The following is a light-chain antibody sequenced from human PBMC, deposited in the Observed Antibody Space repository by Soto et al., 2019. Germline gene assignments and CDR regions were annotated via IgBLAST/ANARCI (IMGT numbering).Light chain of an antibody. Sequence: QSALTQPASVSGSPGQSITISCTGTSSDVGAYNHVSWYQHHPGKAPKLMIYEGSKRPSGVSNRFSGSKSGNTASLTISGLRAEDEADYYCCSYAGSSTYVFGTGTKVTV. CDR2: EGS. J-gene: IGLJ1*01. V-gene: IGLV2-23*01. CDR1: SSDVGAYNH. CDR3: CSYAGSSTYV.